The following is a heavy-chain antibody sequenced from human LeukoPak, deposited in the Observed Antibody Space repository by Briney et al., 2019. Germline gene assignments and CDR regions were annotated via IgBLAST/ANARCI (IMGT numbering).Heavy chain of an antibody. V-gene: IGHV4-59*08. CDR1: GGSISSYY. CDR2: IYYSGST. CDR3: ARHVNPPTVGYYFDY. J-gene: IGHJ4*02. Sequence: PSETLSLTCTVSGGSISSYYWSWIRQPPGKGLEWIGYIYYSGSTYYNPSLKSRVTISVDTSKNQFSLKLSSVTAADTALYYCARHVNPPTVGYYFDYWGQGTLVTVSS.